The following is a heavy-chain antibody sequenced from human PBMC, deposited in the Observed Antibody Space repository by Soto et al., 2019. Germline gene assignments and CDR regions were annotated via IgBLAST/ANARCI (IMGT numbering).Heavy chain of an antibody. Sequence: PSETLSLTGAVSGYSISSGYYWGWLRQPPGKGLEWLGSIYHGGSTYYNPSLNSRVTLSIDMTNNHVSLILNSVTAADTAVYYCERVGPWVPYYYDSSPYTFENWFDPWGQGALVTVSS. J-gene: IGHJ5*02. CDR2: IYHGGST. D-gene: IGHD3-22*01. V-gene: IGHV4-38-2*01. CDR1: GYSISSGYY. CDR3: ERVGPWVPYYYDSSPYTFENWFDP.